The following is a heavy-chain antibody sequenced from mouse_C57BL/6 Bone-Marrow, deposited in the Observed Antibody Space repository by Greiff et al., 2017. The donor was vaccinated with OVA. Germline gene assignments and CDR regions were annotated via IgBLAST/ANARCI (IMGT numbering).Heavy chain of an antibody. Sequence: VQRVESGAELARPGASVKLSCKASGYTFTSYGISWVKQRTGQGLEWIGEIYPRSGNTYYNEKFKGKATLTADKSSSTAYMELRSLTSEDSAVYFCARWDYYYGSSLDYWGQGTTLTVSS. CDR3: ARWDYYYGSSLDY. V-gene: IGHV1-81*01. J-gene: IGHJ2*01. CDR2: IYPRSGNT. CDR1: GYTFTSYG. D-gene: IGHD1-1*01.